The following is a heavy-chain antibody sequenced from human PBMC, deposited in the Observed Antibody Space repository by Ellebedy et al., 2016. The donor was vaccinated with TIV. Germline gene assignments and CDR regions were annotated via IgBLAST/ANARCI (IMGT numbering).Heavy chain of an antibody. J-gene: IGHJ3*02. CDR2: IWFDGSNK. V-gene: IGHV3-33*01. CDR1: GFTFSSYG. CDR3: ARALYYYDSSGYYAPEDDAFDI. Sequence: GESLKISCEASGFTFSSYGMHWVRQAPGKGLEWVAVIWFDGSNKYYADSVKGRFTISRDNSKNTLYLQMKSLRAEDTAVYYCARALYYYDSSGYYAPEDDAFDIWGQGTMVTVSS. D-gene: IGHD3-22*01.